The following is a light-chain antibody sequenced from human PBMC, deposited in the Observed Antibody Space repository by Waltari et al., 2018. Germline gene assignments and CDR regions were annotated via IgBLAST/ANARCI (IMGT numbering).Light chain of an antibody. CDR2: YTS. Sequence: DIQMTQSTSSLSASVGDRVTITCRASQNINNYLAWLQQKPGEAPKRLIHYTSNLESGIPSRFSGSGSGTDYSLTISSLQPEDIATYYCQQYDDFPLTFGGGTRVEIK. CDR3: QQYDDFPLT. V-gene: IGKV1-33*01. CDR1: QNINNY. J-gene: IGKJ4*01.